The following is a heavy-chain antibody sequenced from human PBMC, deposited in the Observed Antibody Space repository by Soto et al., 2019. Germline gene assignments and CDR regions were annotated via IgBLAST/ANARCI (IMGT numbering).Heavy chain of an antibody. D-gene: IGHD6-19*01. CDR3: ARTPRKPYSSGWYS. V-gene: IGHV4-30-4*01. CDR2: IYYSGST. J-gene: IGHJ4*02. CDR1: GGSISSGDYY. Sequence: TLSLTCTVSGGSISSGDYYWSWIRQPPGKGLEWIGYIYYSGSTYYNPSLKSRVTISVDTSKNQFSLKLSSVTAADTAVYYCARTPRKPYSSGWYSWGQGTLVTVSS.